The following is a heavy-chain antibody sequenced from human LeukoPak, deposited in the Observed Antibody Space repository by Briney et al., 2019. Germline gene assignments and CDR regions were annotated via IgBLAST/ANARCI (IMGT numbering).Heavy chain of an antibody. Sequence: SVKVSCKASGGTFSSYAISWVRQAPGQGLEWMGGIIPIFGTANYAQKFQGRVTMTEDTSTDTAYMELSSLRSEDTAVYYCATDLKWIYYFDYWGQGTLVTVSS. CDR1: GGTFSSYA. V-gene: IGHV1-69*06. CDR3: ATDLKWIYYFDY. D-gene: IGHD5-12*01. J-gene: IGHJ4*02. CDR2: IIPIFGTA.